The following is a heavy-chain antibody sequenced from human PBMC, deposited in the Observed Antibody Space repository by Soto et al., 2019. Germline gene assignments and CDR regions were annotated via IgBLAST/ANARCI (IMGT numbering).Heavy chain of an antibody. D-gene: IGHD3-10*01. J-gene: IGHJ6*02. CDR1: GDSVSSNSAA. CDR3: ARDRYMVRGNYYYYYGMDV. V-gene: IGHV6-1*01. CDR2: TYYRSKWYN. Sequence: SQPPSCTCSISGDSVSSNSAAWHCIRQPPSRGLEWLGRTYYRSKWYNDYGVSVKSRQSINQNTSKNQFSLQMNSVTPEDTAVYYCARDRYMVRGNYYYYYGMDVWGQGTTVTVSS.